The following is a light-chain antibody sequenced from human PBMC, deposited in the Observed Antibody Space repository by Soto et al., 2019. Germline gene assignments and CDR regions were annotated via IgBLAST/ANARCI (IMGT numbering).Light chain of an antibody. J-gene: IGKJ1*01. CDR3: QQYNNWPPWT. CDR1: QSVSSS. Sequence: EVLMTQSPATLSVSPGERATLSCRASQSVSSSLAWYQQKPGQAPRLLIYGGSTRATGIPARFSGSGSGTEFTLTISSLLSEDFAVYYCQQYNNWPPWTFGQGTKVEIK. V-gene: IGKV3-15*01. CDR2: GGS.